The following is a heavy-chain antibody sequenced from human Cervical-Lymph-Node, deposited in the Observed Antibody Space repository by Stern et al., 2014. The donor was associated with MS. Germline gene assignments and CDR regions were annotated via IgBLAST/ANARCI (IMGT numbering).Heavy chain of an antibody. J-gene: IGHJ4*02. CDR1: GYSFTNYW. CDR2: IYPDDSDT. D-gene: IGHD1-7*01. CDR3: ARLGGLGTSPGDY. Sequence: EVQLVESGAEVKKPGESLKISCKGSGYSFTNYWIGWGRQMPGKGLEWMGIIYPDDSDTKYSPSFQGQVTFSADKSINTAYLQWSSLKASDTAMYYCARLGGLGTSPGDYWGQGTLVAVSS. V-gene: IGHV5-51*01.